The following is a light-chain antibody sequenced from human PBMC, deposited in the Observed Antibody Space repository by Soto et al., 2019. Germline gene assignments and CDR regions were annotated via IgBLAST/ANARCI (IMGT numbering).Light chain of an antibody. CDR3: MQALQTPRA. J-gene: IGKJ3*01. CDR2: LGS. V-gene: IGKV2-28*01. CDR1: PSLLLSNGYNY. Sequence: DIVMTQSPLSLPVTPGEPASISCRSSPSLLLSNGYNYLDWYLQKPGQSPQLLIYLGSNRASGVPDRFSGSGSGTDFTLRISRVEAEDVGVYYCMQALQTPRAFGPGTKVDIK.